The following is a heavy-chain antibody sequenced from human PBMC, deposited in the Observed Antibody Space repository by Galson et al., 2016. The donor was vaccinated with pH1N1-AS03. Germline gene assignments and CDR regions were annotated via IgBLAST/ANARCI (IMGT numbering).Heavy chain of an antibody. J-gene: IGHJ6*02. CDR3: ARDPRGPCTSATCPTTYYFGMDV. D-gene: IGHD2-2*01. CDR1: GYIFTGFY. V-gene: IGHV1-2*04. Sequence: SVKVTCKASGYIFTGFYVHWVRQAPGQGLEWMGWINTDSGVTNYAQKFEAWVTMTRDTSVSTAYMELYGLKSDDTAVYYCARDPRGPCTSATCPTTYYFGMDVWGQGTTVIVSS. CDR2: INTDSGVT.